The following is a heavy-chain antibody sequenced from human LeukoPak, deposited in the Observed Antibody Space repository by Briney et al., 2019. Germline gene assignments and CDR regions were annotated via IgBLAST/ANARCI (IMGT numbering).Heavy chain of an antibody. J-gene: IGHJ4*02. CDR1: GYTFTGYY. CDR3: ARDPGTHMITSSYYFDY. Sequence: ASVKVSCKASGYTFTGYYMHWVRQAPGQGLEWMGIINPSGGSTSYAQKFQDRVTMTRDTSTSTVYMELSSLRSEDTAVYYCARDPGTHMITSSYYFDYWGQGTLVTVSS. V-gene: IGHV1-46*01. CDR2: INPSGGST. D-gene: IGHD3-16*01.